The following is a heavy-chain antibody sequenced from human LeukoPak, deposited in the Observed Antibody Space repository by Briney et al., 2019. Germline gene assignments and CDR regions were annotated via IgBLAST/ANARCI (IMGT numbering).Heavy chain of an antibody. CDR2: INPIGRST. J-gene: IGHJ4*02. CDR1: GYAFNSYY. CDR3: ARWTNTYLDY. Sequence: ASVKVSCKASGYAFNSYYIHWVRQAPGQGLEWMGIINPIGRSTNYAQKFQGRVTMTRDTSTTTVYMELSSLTSEDTAVYYCARWTNTYLDYWGQGTLVAVSS. D-gene: IGHD3/OR15-3a*01. V-gene: IGHV1-46*02.